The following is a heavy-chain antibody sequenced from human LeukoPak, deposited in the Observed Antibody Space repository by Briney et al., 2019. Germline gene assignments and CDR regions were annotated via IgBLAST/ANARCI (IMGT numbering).Heavy chain of an antibody. CDR1: GFTFSSYG. J-gene: IGHJ5*02. V-gene: IGHV3-30*02. Sequence: GGSLRLSCAASGFTFSSYGMHWVRQAPGKGLEWVAFIRYDGSNKYYADSVKGRFTISRDNSKNTLYLQMNSLRAEDTAVYYCARDRRNYYGSGSYYTNWFDPWGQGTLVTVSS. CDR2: IRYDGSNK. D-gene: IGHD3-10*01. CDR3: ARDRRNYYGSGSYYTNWFDP.